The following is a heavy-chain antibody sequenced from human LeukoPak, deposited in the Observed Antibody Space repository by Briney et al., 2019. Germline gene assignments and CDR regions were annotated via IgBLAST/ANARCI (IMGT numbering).Heavy chain of an antibody. D-gene: IGHD1-26*01. CDR1: GGSISSSSYY. J-gene: IGHJ6*03. Sequence: PSETLSLTCTVSGGSISSSSYYWGWIRQPPGKGLEWIGSIYYSGSTYYNPSLKSRVTISVDTSKNQFSLELSSVTAADTAVYYCARGRGSLGRYYYYMDVWGKGTTVTVSS. V-gene: IGHV4-39*01. CDR2: IYYSGST. CDR3: ARGRGSLGRYYYYMDV.